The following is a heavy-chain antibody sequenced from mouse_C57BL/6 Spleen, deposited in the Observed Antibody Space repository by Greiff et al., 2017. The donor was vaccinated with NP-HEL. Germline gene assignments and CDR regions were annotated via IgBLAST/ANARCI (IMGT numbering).Heavy chain of an antibody. Sequence: QVQLQQSGAELVKPGASVKMSCKASGYTFTSYWITWVKQRPGQGLEWIGDIYPGSGSTNYNEKFKSKATLTVDTSSSTAYMQLSSLTSEDSAVYYCARYYSNYDYAMDDWGQGTSVTVSS. D-gene: IGHD2-5*01. CDR3: ARYYSNYDYAMDD. CDR2: IYPGSGST. CDR1: GYTFTSYW. J-gene: IGHJ4*01. V-gene: IGHV1-55*01.